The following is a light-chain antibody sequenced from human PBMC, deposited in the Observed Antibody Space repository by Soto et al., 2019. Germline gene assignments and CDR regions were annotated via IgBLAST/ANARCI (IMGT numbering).Light chain of an antibody. CDR2: GAS. V-gene: IGKV3-15*01. CDR1: QSVSSN. CDR3: QQYNNCPPST. Sequence: EIVMTQSPATLSVSPGERATLSCRASQSVSSNLAWYQQKPGQAPRLLIYGASTRATGIPARFSGSGSGTEFTLTISSLQSEDFSVYYCQQYNNCPPSTFGQGPNVDIK. J-gene: IGKJ1*01.